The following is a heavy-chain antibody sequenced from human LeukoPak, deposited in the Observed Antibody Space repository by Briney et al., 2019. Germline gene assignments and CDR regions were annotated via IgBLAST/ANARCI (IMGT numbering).Heavy chain of an antibody. CDR1: GGSISSYY. D-gene: IGHD5-12*01. J-gene: IGHJ4*02. Sequence: SETLSLTCTVSGGSISSYYWSWIRQPPGKGLEWVGYIYYSGSTNYNPSLKSRVTISVDTSKNQFSLKLSSVTAADTAVYYCARRGYSGYGGDYFDYWGQGTLVTVSS. CDR2: IYYSGST. CDR3: ARRGYSGYGGDYFDY. V-gene: IGHV4-59*08.